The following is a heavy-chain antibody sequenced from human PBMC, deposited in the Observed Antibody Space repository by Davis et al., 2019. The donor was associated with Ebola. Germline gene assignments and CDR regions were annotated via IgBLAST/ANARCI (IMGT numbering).Heavy chain of an antibody. CDR3: ARDRAIRYCSGGSCYSDY. CDR1: GVTFRNYV. D-gene: IGHD2-15*01. J-gene: IGHJ4*02. Sequence: PGGSLRLSCAVSGVTFRNYVISWVRQAPGKGLEWVSSISSSGGNSFYMDSVKGRFYIDRDNSKNTVHLQMNSLRAEDTAVYYCARDRAIRYCSGGSCYSDYWGQGTLVTVSS. V-gene: IGHV3-23*01. CDR2: ISSSGGNS.